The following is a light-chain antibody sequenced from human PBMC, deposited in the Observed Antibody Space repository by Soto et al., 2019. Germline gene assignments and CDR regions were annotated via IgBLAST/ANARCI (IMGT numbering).Light chain of an antibody. J-gene: IGKJ1*01. CDR3: QQRSNWPPT. CDR1: QTISSTY. CDR2: DAS. Sequence: EIVLTQSPATLSLSPGERPTVSCRASQTISSTYLAWYQQTPGQAPRILIYDASNRDTGIPARFSGSGSGTDCTLTISSLEPEDFAVYYCQQRSNWPPTFGQGTKVDIK. V-gene: IGKV3-11*01.